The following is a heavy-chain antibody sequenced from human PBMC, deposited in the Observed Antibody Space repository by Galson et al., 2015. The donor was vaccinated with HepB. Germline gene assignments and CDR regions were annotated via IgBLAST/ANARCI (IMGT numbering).Heavy chain of an antibody. J-gene: IGHJ4*02. CDR2: IIPIFGTA. CDR1: GGTFSSYA. V-gene: IGHV1-69*13. Sequence: SVKVSCKASGGTFSSYAISWVRQAPGQGLEWMGGIIPIFGTANYAQKFQGRVTITADESTSTAYMELSSLRSEDTAVYYCVLGPPEYSGSSASKFDYWGQGTLVTVSS. CDR3: VLGPPEYSGSSASKFDY. D-gene: IGHD1-26*01.